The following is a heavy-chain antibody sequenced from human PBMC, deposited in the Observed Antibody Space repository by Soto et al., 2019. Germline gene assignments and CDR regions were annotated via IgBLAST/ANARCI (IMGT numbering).Heavy chain of an antibody. CDR1: GYIFSRYA. Sequence: ASVKVSCKAYGYIFSRYAIHWVRQPPAQRLEWVGWIDAGNGHTKYSQRLQGRVTITRDTSATTAYMELNSLRSEDTAGYYCARDRNHDSSGYYAYWGRGTLVTVSS. CDR2: IDAGNGHT. CDR3: ARDRNHDSSGYYAY. J-gene: IGHJ4*02. D-gene: IGHD3-22*01. V-gene: IGHV1-3*01.